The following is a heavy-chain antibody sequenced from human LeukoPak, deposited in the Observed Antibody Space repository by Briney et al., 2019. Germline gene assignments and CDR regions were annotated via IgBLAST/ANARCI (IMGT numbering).Heavy chain of an antibody. D-gene: IGHD2-15*01. Sequence: GKSLRLSCSASAFTFTSYAMSWVRQAPGKGLEWVSGISSSGADTYYAGSVKGRFTVSRDNSMNTLYLQMNSLRADDTAVYYCAKLKGDHCYSPNDYWGRGTLVTVS. CDR3: AKLKGDHCYSPNDY. J-gene: IGHJ4*02. CDR1: AFTFTSYA. V-gene: IGHV3-23*01. CDR2: ISSSGADT.